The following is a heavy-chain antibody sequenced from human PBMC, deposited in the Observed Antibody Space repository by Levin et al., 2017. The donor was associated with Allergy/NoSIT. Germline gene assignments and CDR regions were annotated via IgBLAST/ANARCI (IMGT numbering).Heavy chain of an antibody. D-gene: IGHD4-17*01. CDR1: GFTFSSYS. V-gene: IGHV3-21*01. Sequence: GESLKISCAASGFTFSSYSMNWVRQAPGKGLEWVSSISSSSDYIYYADSVKGRFTISRDNAKNSLYLQMNSLRAEDTAVYYCAKDYGDYIGAFDIWGQGTMVTVSS. CDR2: ISSSSDYI. J-gene: IGHJ3*02. CDR3: AKDYGDYIGAFDI.